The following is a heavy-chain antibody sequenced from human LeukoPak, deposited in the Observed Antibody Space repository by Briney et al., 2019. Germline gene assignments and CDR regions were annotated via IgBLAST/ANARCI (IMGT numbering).Heavy chain of an antibody. CDR3: ARDSEYSYGYGGLAAYYYYYMDV. V-gene: IGHV6-1*01. CDR1: GDSVSSNSAA. Sequence: SQTLSLTCAISGDSVSSNSAAWNWIRQSPSRGLEWLGRTYDRSKWYNDYAVSVKSRITINPGTSKNQVSLQLNSVTPEDTAVYYCARDSEYSYGYGGLAAYYYYYMDVWGKGTTVTVSS. CDR2: TYDRSKWYN. J-gene: IGHJ6*03. D-gene: IGHD5-18*01.